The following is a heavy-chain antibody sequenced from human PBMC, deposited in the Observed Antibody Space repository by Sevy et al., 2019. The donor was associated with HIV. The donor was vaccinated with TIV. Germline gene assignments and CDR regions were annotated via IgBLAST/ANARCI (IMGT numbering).Heavy chain of an antibody. Sequence: GGSLRRSCAASGFTFNNFAMSWVRQAPGKGLEWVSAISGSGGVPYYAASVKGRFTISRDNSKKTLYLQMNSLRAEDTAVYRCARNSSSDGMDVWGQGTTVTVSS. CDR3: ARNSSSDGMDV. CDR1: GFTFNNFA. V-gene: IGHV3-23*01. D-gene: IGHD2-2*01. J-gene: IGHJ6*02. CDR2: ISGSGGVP.